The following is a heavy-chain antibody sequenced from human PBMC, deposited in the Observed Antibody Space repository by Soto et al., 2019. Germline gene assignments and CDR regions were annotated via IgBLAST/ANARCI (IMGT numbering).Heavy chain of an antibody. CDR1: GGTFSSYA. CDR2: IIPSGGST. V-gene: IGHV1-46*03. J-gene: IGHJ3*02. D-gene: IGHD6-19*01. CDR3: ARALAVAVPDAFDI. Sequence: ASVKVSCKASGGTFSSYAISWVRQAPGQGLEWMGIIIPSGGSTSYAQKFQGRVTMTRDKSTSTVYMELSSLRSEDTAVYYCARALAVAVPDAFDIWGQGTMVTVSS.